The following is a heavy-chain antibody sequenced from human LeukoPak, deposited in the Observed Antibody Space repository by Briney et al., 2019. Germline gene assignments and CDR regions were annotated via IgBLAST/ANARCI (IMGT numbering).Heavy chain of an antibody. CDR2: ISSSGDAT. Sequence: PGGSLRLSCVGPGFTFNGYAMSWVRQRPGKGPEWVSMISSSGDATDSAESVKDRFSISRDNAKKTLYLQINDPRGDDTAIYHCAKDPRAMGRYFFDDWGQGSLVIVSS. J-gene: IGHJ4*01. V-gene: IGHV3-23*01. D-gene: IGHD3-16*01. CDR3: AKDPRAMGRYFFDD. CDR1: GFTFNGYA.